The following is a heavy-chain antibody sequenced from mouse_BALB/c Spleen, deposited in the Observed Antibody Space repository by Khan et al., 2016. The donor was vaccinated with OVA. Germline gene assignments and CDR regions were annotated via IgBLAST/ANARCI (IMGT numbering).Heavy chain of an antibody. Sequence: QVQLKESGPGLVQPSQSLSITCTVSGFSLTSYGVHWVRQSPGKGLEWLGVIWRGGNTDYNAAFMSRLSITKDNSKSQVFFKMNSLQADDTAIYYCAQGYYRYGKIAYWGQGTLVTVSA. CDR2: IWRGGNT. D-gene: IGHD2-14*01. CDR1: GFSLTSYG. J-gene: IGHJ3*01. CDR3: AQGYYRYGKIAY. V-gene: IGHV2-5*01.